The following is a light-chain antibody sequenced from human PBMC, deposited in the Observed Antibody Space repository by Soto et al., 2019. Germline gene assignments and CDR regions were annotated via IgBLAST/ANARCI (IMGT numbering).Light chain of an antibody. Sequence: EIVLTQSPGTLSLSPGERATLSCRASQTVGNNYLAWYQQKPGQAPRLLIDDASNRATGIPDRFSGTGSGTDFTRTISRLEPEDFAVYYCHQCATSPLTFGGGTKVELK. J-gene: IGKJ4*01. CDR3: HQCATSPLT. V-gene: IGKV3-20*01. CDR2: DAS. CDR1: QTVGNNY.